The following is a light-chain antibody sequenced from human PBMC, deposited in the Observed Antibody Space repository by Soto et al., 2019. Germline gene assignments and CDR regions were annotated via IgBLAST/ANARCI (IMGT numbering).Light chain of an antibody. CDR3: QKRSDCPPWP. CDR2: DAS. J-gene: IGKJ1*01. CDR1: QSISRS. V-gene: IGKV3-11*01. Sequence: EIVLTQSPATLYLSPGDRATLSCRASQSISRSLAWYQQKPGQSPRLLIYDASKRATGIPARFSGSWSRTDFTRTITTLEPEDFAVYYGQKRSDCPPWPFGQGTKEEIE.